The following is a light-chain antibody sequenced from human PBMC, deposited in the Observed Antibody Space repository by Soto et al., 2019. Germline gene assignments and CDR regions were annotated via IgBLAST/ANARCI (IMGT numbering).Light chain of an antibody. CDR2: TGS. CDR1: QAIDSW. Sequence: DIQMTQSPSSVSASVGDRVTITCRASQAIDSWLAWYQQKPGEAPKLLIFTGSLLHSGVPPRFSGSGSGTDLTLTISSLQPEDFATYYCQQTLSSPPTFGQGTKV. V-gene: IGKV1-12*01. J-gene: IGKJ1*01. CDR3: QQTLSSPPT.